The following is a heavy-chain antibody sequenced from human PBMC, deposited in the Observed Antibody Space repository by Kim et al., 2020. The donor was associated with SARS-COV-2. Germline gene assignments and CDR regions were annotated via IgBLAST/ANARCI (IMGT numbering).Heavy chain of an antibody. Sequence: GGSLRLSCTASGFMFSNFSMRWVRQAPGRGLEWVSSISVCGDNIYYADSVKGRFIISRDNSQDSVYLQINSLRAEDTAMYYCAKGFRERVGLAIANYYM. V-gene: IGHV3-23*01. CDR1: GFMFSNFS. CDR2: ISVCGDNI. CDR3: AKGFRERVGLAIANYYM. D-gene: IGHD1-26*01. J-gene: IGHJ6*03.